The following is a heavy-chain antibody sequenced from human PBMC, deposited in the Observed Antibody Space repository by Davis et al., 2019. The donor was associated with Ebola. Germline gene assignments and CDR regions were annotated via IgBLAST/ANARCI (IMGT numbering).Heavy chain of an antibody. CDR3: AKDSSSSGYFDY. CDR2: IKQDGSEK. J-gene: IGHJ4*02. V-gene: IGHV3-7*01. D-gene: IGHD6-13*01. Sequence: PGGSLRLSCAASGFTFSSYWMSWVRQAPGKGLEWVANIKQDGSEKYYADSVKGRFTISRDNSKNTLYLQMNSLRAEDTAVYYCAKDSSSSGYFDYWGQGTLVTVSS. CDR1: GFTFSSYW.